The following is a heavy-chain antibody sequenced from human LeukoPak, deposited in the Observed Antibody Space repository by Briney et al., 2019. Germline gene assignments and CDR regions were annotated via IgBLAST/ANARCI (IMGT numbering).Heavy chain of an antibody. D-gene: IGHD5-24*01. CDR3: ARDGGLGRWLQLRLFDY. V-gene: IGHV1-18*01. Sequence: ASVKVSCKASGYSFTTYGVGWVRQAPGQGLEWMGWISAYNGNTNYAQKLQGRVTMTTDTSTSTAYMELRSLRSDDTAVYYCARDGGLGRWLQLRLFDYWAREPWSPSPQ. CDR1: GYSFTTYG. J-gene: IGHJ4*02. CDR2: ISAYNGNT.